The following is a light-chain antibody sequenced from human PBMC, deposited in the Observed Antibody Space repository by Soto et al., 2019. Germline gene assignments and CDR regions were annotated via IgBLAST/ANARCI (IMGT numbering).Light chain of an antibody. CDR1: SSDIGDYDY. V-gene: IGLV2-14*01. Sequence: QSALTQPASVSGSPGQSITISCTGTSSDIGDYDYVSWYQHLPGKAPKLLIFDVTHRPSGVSDRFSGSKSGNTASLTISGVRPEDEADYYCSSYTDIALDVVFGGGTQLTVL. CDR2: DVT. J-gene: IGLJ2*01. CDR3: SSYTDIALDVV.